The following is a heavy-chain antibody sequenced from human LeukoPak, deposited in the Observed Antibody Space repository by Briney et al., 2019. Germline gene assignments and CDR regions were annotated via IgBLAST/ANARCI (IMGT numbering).Heavy chain of an antibody. J-gene: IGHJ4*02. Sequence: GASVKDSCKASGYTFTSYDINWVRQATGQGLEWMGWMNPNSGNTGYAQKFQGRVTMTRDTSISTAYMELSRLRSDDTAVYYCAIYSYGTFFDYWGQGTLVTVSS. CDR1: GYTFTSYD. CDR2: MNPNSGNT. CDR3: AIYSYGTFFDY. V-gene: IGHV1-8*01. D-gene: IGHD5-18*01.